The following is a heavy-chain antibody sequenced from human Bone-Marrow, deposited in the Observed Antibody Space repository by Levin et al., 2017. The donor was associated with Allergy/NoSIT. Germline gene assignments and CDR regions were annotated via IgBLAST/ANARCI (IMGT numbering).Heavy chain of an antibody. CDR1: GFNFPTYD. V-gene: IGHV3-33*01. Sequence: PGGSLRLSCAASGFNFPTYDMHWVRQAPGKGLEWVAFIWYDGINKSHGDSVKGRFTISRDNSKNTLYLQMNSLRAEDTAVYYCARERSGTYSPYGMDVWGQGTTVTVSS. D-gene: IGHD1-26*01. CDR3: ARERSGTYSPYGMDV. J-gene: IGHJ6*02. CDR2: IWYDGINK.